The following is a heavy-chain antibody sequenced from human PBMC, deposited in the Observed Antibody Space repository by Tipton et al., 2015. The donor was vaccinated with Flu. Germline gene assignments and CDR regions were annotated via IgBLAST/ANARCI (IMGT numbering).Heavy chain of an antibody. J-gene: IGHJ4*02. CDR3: ARSTMIPFGGVIPFDY. CDR2: IYYGGST. D-gene: IGHD3-16*01. CDR1: GGSISSYY. Sequence: LRLSCTVSGGSISSYYWSWIRQPPGKGLEWIGYIYYGGSTNYNPSLKSRVTISVDTSKNQFSLKLSSVTAADTAVYYCARSTMIPFGGVIPFDYWGQGTLVTVSS. V-gene: IGHV4-59*01.